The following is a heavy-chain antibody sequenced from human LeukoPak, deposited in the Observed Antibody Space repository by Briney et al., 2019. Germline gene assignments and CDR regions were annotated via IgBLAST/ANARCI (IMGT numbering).Heavy chain of an antibody. CDR3: ARVWELPYFDY. Sequence: PSETLSLTCTVSGVSISSYSWSWIRQPPGKGLERIAYIYNSGSTNYNPSLKSRVTISVDTSKNQISLKLSSVTAADTAVYYCARVWELPYFDYWGQGTLVTVSS. V-gene: IGHV4-59*01. D-gene: IGHD1-26*01. CDR1: GVSISSYS. J-gene: IGHJ4*02. CDR2: IYNSGST.